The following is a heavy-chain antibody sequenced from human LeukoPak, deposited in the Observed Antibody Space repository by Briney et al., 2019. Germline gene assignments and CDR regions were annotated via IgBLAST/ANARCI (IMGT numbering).Heavy chain of an antibody. CDR3: ARGLKRIAAGDY. CDR2: INHSGST. Sequence: SETLSLTCAVYGGSFSGYYWSWIRQPPGKGLEWIGEINHSGSTNYNPSLKSRVTISVDMSKNQFSLKLSSVTAADTAVYYCARGLKRIAAGDYWGQGTLVTVSS. CDR1: GGSFSGYY. J-gene: IGHJ4*02. V-gene: IGHV4-34*01. D-gene: IGHD6-13*01.